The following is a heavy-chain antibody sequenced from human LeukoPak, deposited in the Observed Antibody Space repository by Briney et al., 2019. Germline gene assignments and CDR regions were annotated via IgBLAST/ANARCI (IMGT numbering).Heavy chain of an antibody. J-gene: IGHJ6*03. CDR1: GGSIGSYY. V-gene: IGHV4-59*01. CDR2: IYYSGST. Sequence: SETLSLTCTVSGGSIGSYYWSWIRQPPGKGLEWIGYIYYSGSTNYNPSLKSRVTISVDTSKNQFSLKPSSVTAADTAVYYCARASARGYSYGYYYMDVWGKGTTVTVSS. D-gene: IGHD5-18*01. CDR3: ARASARGYSYGYYYMDV.